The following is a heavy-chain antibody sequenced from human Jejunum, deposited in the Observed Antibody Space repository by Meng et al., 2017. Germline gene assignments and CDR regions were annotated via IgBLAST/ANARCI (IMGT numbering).Heavy chain of an antibody. J-gene: IGHJ4*02. CDR2: TYYRSKYYN. V-gene: IGHV6-1*01. Sequence: GPGLVKPSHTLSLTLAISGDSFSCNSAAGYWIRQSPSRGLEWLGRTYYRSKYYNDYALSVKSRITINPDTSKNQFSLQLNSVTPEDTAIYYCARDWGDVRGGFDFWGQGTLVTVSS. D-gene: IGHD3-10*02. CDR3: ARDWGDVRGGFDF. CDR1: GDSFSCNSAA.